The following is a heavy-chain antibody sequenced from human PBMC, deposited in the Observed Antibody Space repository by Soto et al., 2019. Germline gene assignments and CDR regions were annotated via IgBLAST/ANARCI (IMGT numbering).Heavy chain of an antibody. CDR2: ISAYNGNT. V-gene: IGHV1-18*01. CDR3: ARDPSCSGGSCYSRWYFDL. Sequence: QVQLVQSGAVVKKPGASVKVSCKASGYTFTSYGISWVRQAPGQGLEWMGWISAYNGNTNYAQKLQGRVTMTTDTSTSTAYMELRSLRSDDTAVYYCARDPSCSGGSCYSRWYFDLWGRGTLVTVSS. J-gene: IGHJ2*01. D-gene: IGHD2-15*01. CDR1: GYTFTSYG.